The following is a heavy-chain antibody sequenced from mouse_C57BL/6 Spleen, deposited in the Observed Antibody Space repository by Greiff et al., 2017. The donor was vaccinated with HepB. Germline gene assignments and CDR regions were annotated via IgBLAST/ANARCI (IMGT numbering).Heavy chain of an antibody. CDR1: GFTFSSYA. V-gene: IGHV5-4*01. CDR3: ARDPVAYYFDY. J-gene: IGHJ2*01. Sequence: DVMLVESGGGLVKPGGSLKLSCAASGFTFSSYAMSWVRQTPEKRLEWVATISDGGSYTYYPDNVKGRFTISRDNAKNNLYLQMSHLKSEDTAMYYCARDPVAYYFDYWGQGTTLTVSS. CDR2: ISDGGSYT.